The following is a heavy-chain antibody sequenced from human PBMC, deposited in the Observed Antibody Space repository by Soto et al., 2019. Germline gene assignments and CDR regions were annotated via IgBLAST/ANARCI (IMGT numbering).Heavy chain of an antibody. V-gene: IGHV3-48*02. D-gene: IGHD2-21*02. CDR3: ARLPKGSVVTG. CDR2: ISSSSENI. J-gene: IGHJ4*01. Sequence: GGSLRLSCVGSGFSFRDHSMNWVRQPPGKGLQCISYISSSSENIYYADSVKGRFTVSRDNAKNTLFLQMNSLRDDDSAIYYCARLPKGSVVTGWGQGSLVTVYS. CDR1: GFSFRDHS.